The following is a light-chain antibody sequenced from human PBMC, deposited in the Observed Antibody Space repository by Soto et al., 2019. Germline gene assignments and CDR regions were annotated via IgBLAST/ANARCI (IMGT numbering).Light chain of an antibody. CDR1: QSVSRSY. CDR3: QQYGSSPPYT. Sequence: EIVLTQSPGTLSLSPGERATLSCRASQSVSRSYLAWYQQKSGQAPRLLIYGASSRATGIPDRFSGSGSGTDFTLTISRLEPEDVAVYYCQQYGSSPPYTFGQGTKLEIK. V-gene: IGKV3-20*01. J-gene: IGKJ2*01. CDR2: GAS.